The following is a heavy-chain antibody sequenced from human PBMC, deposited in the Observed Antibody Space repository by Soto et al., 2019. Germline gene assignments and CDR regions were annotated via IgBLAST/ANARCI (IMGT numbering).Heavy chain of an antibody. J-gene: IGHJ4*02. CDR1: GGTFSSYA. CDR3: ARGTYYYDSSGYYLDY. Sequence: SVKVSCKASGGTFSSYAISWVRQAPGQGLEWMGGIIPIFGTANYAQKFQGRVTITADESTSTAYMELSSLRSEDTAVYYCARGTYYYDSSGYYLDYWGQGTLVTVSS. CDR2: IIPIFGTA. V-gene: IGHV1-69*13. D-gene: IGHD3-22*01.